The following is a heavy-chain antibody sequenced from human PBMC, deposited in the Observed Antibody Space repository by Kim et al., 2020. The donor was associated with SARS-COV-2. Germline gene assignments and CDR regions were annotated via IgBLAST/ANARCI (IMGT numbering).Heavy chain of an antibody. CDR2: IIPIFGTA. V-gene: IGHV1-69*13. Sequence: SVKVSCKASGGTFSSYAISWVRQAPGQGLEWMGGIIPIFGTANYAQKFQGRVTITADESTSTAYMELSSLRSEDTAVYYCARDTFDISDYGDYVGWFDPWGQGTLVTVSS. D-gene: IGHD4-17*01. CDR1: GGTFSSYA. J-gene: IGHJ5*02. CDR3: ARDTFDISDYGDYVGWFDP.